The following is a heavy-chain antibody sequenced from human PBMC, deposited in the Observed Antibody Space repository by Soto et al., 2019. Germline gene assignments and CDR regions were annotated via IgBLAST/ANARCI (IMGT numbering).Heavy chain of an antibody. J-gene: IGHJ6*02. CDR2: ISYDGSNK. D-gene: IGHD3-3*01. Sequence: GSLRLSCAASGFTFSSYGMHWVRQAPGKGLEWVAVISYDGSNKYYADSVKGRFTISRDNSKNTLYLQMNSLRAEDTAVYYCATDSAIFGVGRGYGMDVWGQGTTVTVSS. CDR1: GFTFSSYG. CDR3: ATDSAIFGVGRGYGMDV. V-gene: IGHV3-30*03.